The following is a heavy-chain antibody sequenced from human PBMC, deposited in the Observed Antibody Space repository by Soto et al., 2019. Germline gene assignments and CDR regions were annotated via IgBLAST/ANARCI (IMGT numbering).Heavy chain of an antibody. Sequence: EVQLVQSGAEGKKQGESLNISCKGSGYSYTSYWNGWVRQMPGKVLVWMGIIYPGDVDTRYSPSIQGQVNISADKSISTAYLQFSSLKASETAMYYCARLHGDYFSYYYYMYVWGNWTTVTVS. CDR3: ARLHGDYFSYYYYMYV. D-gene: IGHD4-17*01. CDR2: IYPGDVDT. CDR1: GYSYTSYW. J-gene: IGHJ6*03. V-gene: IGHV5-51*03.